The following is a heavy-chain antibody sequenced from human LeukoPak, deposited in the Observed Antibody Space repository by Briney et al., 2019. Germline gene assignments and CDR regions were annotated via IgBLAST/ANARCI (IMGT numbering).Heavy chain of an antibody. CDR2: ISYDGSNK. D-gene: IGHD3-22*01. Sequence: KPGRSLRLSCAASGFTFSSYAMHWVRQAPGKGLEWVAVISYDGSNKYYADSVKGRFTISRDNSKNTLYLQMNSLRAEDTAVYYCARVAYYYDRSGTRGPYYFDYWGQGTLVTVSS. V-gene: IGHV3-30*04. CDR1: GFTFSSYA. J-gene: IGHJ4*02. CDR3: ARVAYYYDRSGTRGPYYFDY.